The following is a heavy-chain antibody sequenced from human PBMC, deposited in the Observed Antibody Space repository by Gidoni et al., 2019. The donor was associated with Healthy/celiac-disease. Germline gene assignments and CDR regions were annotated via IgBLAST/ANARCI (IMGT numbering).Heavy chain of an antibody. CDR3: ARDGPGGSSRKHDAFDI. CDR1: GGSISSYY. V-gene: IGHV4-59*01. Sequence: QVQLQESGPGLVKPSETLSLTCTVSGGSISSYYWSWIRQPPGKGLEWIGYIYYSGSTNYNPSLKSRVTISVDTSKNQFSLKLSSVTAADTAVYYCARDGPGGSSRKHDAFDIWGQGTMVTVSS. D-gene: IGHD6-6*01. J-gene: IGHJ3*02. CDR2: IYYSGST.